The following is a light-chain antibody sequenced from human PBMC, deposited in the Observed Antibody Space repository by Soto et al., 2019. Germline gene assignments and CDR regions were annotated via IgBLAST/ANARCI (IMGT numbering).Light chain of an antibody. CDR2: GAS. J-gene: IGKJ5*01. CDR1: QSVASN. Sequence: EIVMTQSPATLSVSPGESVTLSCRASQSVASNLAWYQQRPGQAPSLLIFGASTRAPGITGRFSGSGSGTDFTLTISSLQSEDFAVYHCQHYNNWPITFGQGTRLEIK. CDR3: QHYNNWPIT. V-gene: IGKV3-15*01.